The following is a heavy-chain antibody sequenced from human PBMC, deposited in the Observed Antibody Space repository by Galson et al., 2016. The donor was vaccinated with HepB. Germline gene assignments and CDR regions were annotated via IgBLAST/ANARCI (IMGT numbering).Heavy chain of an antibody. J-gene: IGHJ6*02. Sequence: SLRLSCAASGFTFRNYGMSWVRQAPGKGLEWVSAISGSSATYYADSVKGRFTISRDNSKNTLFLQMNTLRAEDTAVYYCAKVREACSRTSCYHYYGTDVWGQGTTVTVS. D-gene: IGHD2-2*01. CDR2: ISGSSAT. V-gene: IGHV3-23*01. CDR3: AKVREACSRTSCYHYYGTDV. CDR1: GFTFRNYG.